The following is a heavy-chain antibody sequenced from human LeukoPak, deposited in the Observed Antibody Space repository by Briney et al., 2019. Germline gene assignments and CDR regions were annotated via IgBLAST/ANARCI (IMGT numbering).Heavy chain of an antibody. Sequence: GGSLRLSCAASGFTFSNAWMSWVRQAPGKGLEWVGRIKSKTDGGTTDYAAPVKGRFTISRDDPKNTLYLQMNSLKTEDTAVYYRTTDGIDFWSGYSAYYFDYWGQGTLVTVSS. J-gene: IGHJ4*02. CDR3: TTDGIDFWSGYSAYYFDY. CDR1: GFTFSNAW. CDR2: IKSKTDGGTT. V-gene: IGHV3-15*01. D-gene: IGHD3-3*01.